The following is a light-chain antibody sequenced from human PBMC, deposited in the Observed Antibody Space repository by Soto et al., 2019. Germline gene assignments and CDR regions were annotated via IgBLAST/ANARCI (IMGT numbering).Light chain of an antibody. J-gene: IGKJ4*01. CDR3: QQANSPPLT. CDR2: AAS. Sequence: IQMTQSPSSLSASVGDRVTITCRASQSISSYLNWYQQKPGKAPKLLIYAASSLQSGVPSRFSGSGSGTDFTLTISSLQPEDFATYYCQQANSPPLTFGGGTKVDTK. V-gene: IGKV1-39*01. CDR1: QSISSY.